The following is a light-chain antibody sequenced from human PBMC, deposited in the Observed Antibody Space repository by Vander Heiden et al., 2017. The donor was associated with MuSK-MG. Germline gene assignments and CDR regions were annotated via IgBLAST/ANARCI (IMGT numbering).Light chain of an antibody. Sequence: QSALTQPRSVSGSPGQSVTISCTGPSSDVGGYNYVSWYQQHPGKAPKLMIYDVNKRPSGVPDRFSGSKSGNTASLTISGLQAEDEADYYCCSYAGSYTYVFGTGTKVTVL. CDR1: SSDVGGYNY. V-gene: IGLV2-11*01. J-gene: IGLJ1*01. CDR2: DVN. CDR3: CSYAGSYTYV.